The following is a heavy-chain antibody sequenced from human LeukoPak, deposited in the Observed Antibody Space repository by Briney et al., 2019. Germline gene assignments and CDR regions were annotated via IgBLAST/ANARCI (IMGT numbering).Heavy chain of an antibody. J-gene: IGHJ5*02. V-gene: IGHV3-23*01. CDR2: ISGSGGST. D-gene: IGHD3-10*01. CDR1: GFTFSSYA. CDR3: AKGGFGELLRFDP. Sequence: GGSLRLSCGASGFTFSSYAMSWVRQAPGKGLEWVSAISGSGGSTYYADSVKGQFNISRENSKNTVYLQMNSLRAEDTAVYYCAKGGFGELLRFDPWGQGTLVTVSS.